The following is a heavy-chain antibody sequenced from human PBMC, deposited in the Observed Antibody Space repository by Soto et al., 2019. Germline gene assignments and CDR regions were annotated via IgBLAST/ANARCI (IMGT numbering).Heavy chain of an antibody. V-gene: IGHV3-15*07. CDR2: IKSKTDGGTT. Sequence: PGESLRLSCAASGFTFSNAWMNWVRQAPGKGLEWVGRIKSKTDGGTTDYAAPVKGRFTISRDDSKNTLYLQMNSLKTEDTAVYYCTTTDYDFWSGYYPGDYYYGMDVWGQGT. D-gene: IGHD3-3*01. J-gene: IGHJ6*02. CDR3: TTTDYDFWSGYYPGDYYYGMDV. CDR1: GFTFSNAW.